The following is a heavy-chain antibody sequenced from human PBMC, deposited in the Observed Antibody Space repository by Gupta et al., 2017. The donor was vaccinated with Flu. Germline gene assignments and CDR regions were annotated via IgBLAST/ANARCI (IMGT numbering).Heavy chain of an antibody. J-gene: IGHJ4*02. Sequence: ALIDWDEDKYYSTSLRTRLTISKDTSKNQVVLTMTSMDPVDTATYYCTRGGNVAFEDWGQGALVTVSS. CDR2: IDWDEDK. D-gene: IGHD3-16*01. V-gene: IGHV2-70*01. CDR3: TRGGNVAFED.